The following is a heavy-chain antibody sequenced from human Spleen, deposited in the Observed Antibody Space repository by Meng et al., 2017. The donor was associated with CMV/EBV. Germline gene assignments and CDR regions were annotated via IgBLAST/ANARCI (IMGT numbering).Heavy chain of an antibody. CDR2: INPNSGGT. J-gene: IGHJ4*02. CDR3: ARGLDDFRRETY. D-gene: IGHD1-1*01. CDR1: GYTFTGYY. Sequence: ASVKVSCKASGYTFTGYYMHWVRQAPGQGLEWMGWINPNSGGTNYAQKFQGRGIMTRDTSISTAYMELSSLRSDDTAVYYCARGLDDFRRETYWGQGTLVTVS. V-gene: IGHV1-2*02.